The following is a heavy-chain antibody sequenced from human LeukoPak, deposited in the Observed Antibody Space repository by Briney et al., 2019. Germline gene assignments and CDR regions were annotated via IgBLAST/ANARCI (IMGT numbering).Heavy chain of an antibody. Sequence: GGSLRLSCAASGFTFSNYAMSWVRQAPGKGLEWVSTISDSGGSTYYADSVKGRFTISRDNAKNSLYLQMNSLRAEDTAVYYCARALNYYGSGSYYIEDYYYYYYYMDVWGKGTTVTVSS. D-gene: IGHD3-10*01. CDR3: ARALNYYGSGSYYIEDYYYYYYYMDV. CDR1: GFTFSNYA. CDR2: ISDSGGST. V-gene: IGHV3-23*01. J-gene: IGHJ6*03.